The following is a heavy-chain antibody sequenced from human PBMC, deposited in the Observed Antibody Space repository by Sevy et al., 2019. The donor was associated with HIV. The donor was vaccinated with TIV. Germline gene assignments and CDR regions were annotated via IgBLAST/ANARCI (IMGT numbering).Heavy chain of an antibody. V-gene: IGHV4-34*01. CDR2: INHSRST. CDR3: ATFPYGSGSYYNGIAGDYYYYGMDV. CDR1: GGSFSGYY. J-gene: IGHJ6*02. D-gene: IGHD3-10*01. Sequence: SETLSLTCAVYGGSFSGYYWSWIRQPPGKGLEWIGEINHSRSTNYNPSLKSRVTISVDTSKNQFSLKLSSVTAADTAVYYCATFPYGSGSYYNGIAGDYYYYGMDVWGQGTTVTVSS.